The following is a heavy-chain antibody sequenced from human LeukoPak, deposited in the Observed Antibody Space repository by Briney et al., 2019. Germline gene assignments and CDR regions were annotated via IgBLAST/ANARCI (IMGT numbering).Heavy chain of an antibody. CDR2: IYHSGST. CDR3: ARGGGYCSSTSCHFDY. J-gene: IGHJ4*02. V-gene: IGHV4-30-2*01. D-gene: IGHD2-2*01. CDR1: GGSISSGGYS. Sequence: PSQTLSLTCAVSGGSISSGGYSWSWIRQPPGKGLEWIGYIYHSGSTYYNPSLKSRVTISVDRSKTQFSLKLSSVTAADTAVYYCARGGGYCSSTSCHFDYWGQGTLVTVSS.